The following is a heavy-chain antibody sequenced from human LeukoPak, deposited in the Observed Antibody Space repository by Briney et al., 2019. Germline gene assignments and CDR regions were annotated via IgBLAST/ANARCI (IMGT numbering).Heavy chain of an antibody. CDR3: VGLRVSGPSAHDAFDI. V-gene: IGHV4-61*09. CDR2: IHISGST. D-gene: IGHD3/OR15-3a*01. CDR1: GGSISSGSYC. J-gene: IGHJ3*02. Sequence: SQTLSLTCTVSGGSISSGSYCWSWIRQPAGKGLEWIGHIHISGSTNYNPSLKSRVTISVDKSKNQFSLKLSSVTAADTAVYYCVGLRVSGPSAHDAFDIWGQGTMVTVSS.